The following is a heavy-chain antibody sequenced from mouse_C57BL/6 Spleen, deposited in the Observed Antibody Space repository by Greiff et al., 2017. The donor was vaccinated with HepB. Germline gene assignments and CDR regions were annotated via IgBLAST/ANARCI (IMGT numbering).Heavy chain of an antibody. CDR1: GYTFTDYY. CDR2: INPNNGGT. Sequence: EVQLQQSGPELVKPGASVKISCKASGYTFTDYYMNWVKQSHGKSLEWIGDINPNNGGTSYNQKFKGKATLTVDKSSSTAYMELRSLTSEDSAVYYCARWPYYYGSSYFDYWGQGTTLTVSS. J-gene: IGHJ2*01. D-gene: IGHD1-1*01. CDR3: ARWPYYYGSSYFDY. V-gene: IGHV1-26*01.